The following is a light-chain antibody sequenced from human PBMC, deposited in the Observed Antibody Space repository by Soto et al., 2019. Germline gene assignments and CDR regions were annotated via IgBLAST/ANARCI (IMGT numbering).Light chain of an antibody. CDR2: DAS. Sequence: DIQMTQSPSTLSASVGDRVTITFRASQKISNWLAWYQQKPGKAPKALISDASSLESGVPSRFSGSGSGTEFTLTISSLQPDDFATYYCQQYNSYLWTFGQGTKVDI. V-gene: IGKV1-5*01. J-gene: IGKJ1*01. CDR3: QQYNSYLWT. CDR1: QKISNW.